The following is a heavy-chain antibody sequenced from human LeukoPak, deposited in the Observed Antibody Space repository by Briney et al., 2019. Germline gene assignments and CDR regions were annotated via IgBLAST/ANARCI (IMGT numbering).Heavy chain of an antibody. CDR1: GFTFSSYA. V-gene: IGHV3-30*04. Sequence: GGSLRLSCAASGFTFSSYAMHWVRQAPGKGLEWVAVISYDGSNKYYADSVKGRFTISRDNSKNTLYLQMNSLRREDTAVYFCAKPSGSGVDYWGQGTRVTVSS. J-gene: IGHJ4*02. D-gene: IGHD1-26*01. CDR2: ISYDGSNK. CDR3: AKPSGSGVDY.